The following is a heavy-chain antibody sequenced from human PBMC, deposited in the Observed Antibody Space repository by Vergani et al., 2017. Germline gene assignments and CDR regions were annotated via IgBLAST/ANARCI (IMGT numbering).Heavy chain of an antibody. D-gene: IGHD1-14*01. CDR1: GFTFNQYG. Sequence: QVQLVESGGGVVQPGRSLRLSCAASGFTFNQYGMHLVRQAPGKGLEWVAVTWYDGNNKQYADSVKGRLTISRDNSKRTMYLQMNSLRDEDTGVYYCARDLRLLYNRFDPWGQGTLVTVSS. CDR2: TWYDGNNK. J-gene: IGHJ5*02. V-gene: IGHV3-33*01. CDR3: ARDLRLLYNRFDP.